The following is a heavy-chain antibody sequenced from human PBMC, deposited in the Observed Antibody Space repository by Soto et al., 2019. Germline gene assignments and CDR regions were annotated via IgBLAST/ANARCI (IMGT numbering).Heavy chain of an antibody. CDR1: GFTFSSYA. J-gene: IGHJ4*02. CDR3: ARGPSSLTRFDY. CDR2: ISYDGSNK. V-gene: IGHV3-30-3*01. D-gene: IGHD2-2*01. Sequence: PXVSLRLSCAASGFTFSSYAMHWVRQAPGKGLEWVAGISYDGSNKYYADSVKGRFTISRDNSKNTLYLQMNSLRAEDTAVYYCARGPSSLTRFDYWGQGTLVTVSS.